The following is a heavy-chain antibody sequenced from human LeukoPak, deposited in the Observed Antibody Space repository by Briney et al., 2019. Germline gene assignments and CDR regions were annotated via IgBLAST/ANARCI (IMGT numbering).Heavy chain of an antibody. CDR1: GGSISSGGYY. CDR2: IYYSGST. J-gene: IGHJ5*02. V-gene: IGHV4-31*03. D-gene: IGHD2-2*01. CDR3: ARGSAPPFCSITSCYGPWFDP. Sequence: PSETLSLTCTVSGGSISSGGYYWSWIRQHPGKGLEWIGYIYYSGSTYYNPSLKSRVTISVDTSKNQFSLKLSSVTAADTAVYYCARGSAPPFCSITSCYGPWFDPWGQGTLVTVSS.